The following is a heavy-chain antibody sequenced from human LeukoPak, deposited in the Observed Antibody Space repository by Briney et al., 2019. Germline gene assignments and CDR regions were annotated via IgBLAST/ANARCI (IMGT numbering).Heavy chain of an antibody. V-gene: IGHV3-30*18. CDR1: GFIFSNYG. CDR3: AKGRGWEASYYYYYMDV. D-gene: IGHD1-26*01. J-gene: IGHJ6*03. CDR2: ISYDGSFK. Sequence: PGGSLRLSCAVSGFIFSNYGMHWVRQAPGKGLEWVAVISYDGSFKYYVDSVKGRFTISRDNSKNTLYLQMNSLRAEDTAVYYCAKGRGWEASYYYYYMDVWGKGTTVTISS.